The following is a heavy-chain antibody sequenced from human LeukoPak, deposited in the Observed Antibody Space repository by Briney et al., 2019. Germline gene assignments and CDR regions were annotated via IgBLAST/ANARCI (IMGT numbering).Heavy chain of an antibody. Sequence: GGSLRLSCAASGFTFDGYALHWVGQAPGQGLEWVSGICWNSGSIGYADSVKGRFTISRDNAKNSLYLQMNSLRAEDTALYYCAKVTGAEYSSSPDAFDIWGQGTMVTVSS. CDR2: ICWNSGSI. J-gene: IGHJ3*02. D-gene: IGHD6-6*01. CDR1: GFTFDGYA. V-gene: IGHV3-9*01. CDR3: AKVTGAEYSSSPDAFDI.